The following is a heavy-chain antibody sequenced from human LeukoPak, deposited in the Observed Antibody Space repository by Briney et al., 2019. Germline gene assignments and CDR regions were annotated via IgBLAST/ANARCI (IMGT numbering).Heavy chain of an antibody. CDR2: ISSSSAVI. CDR1: GFTFSDYY. D-gene: IGHD3-10*01. V-gene: IGHV3-11*01. J-gene: IGHJ4*02. CDR3: VREKLDDYGSGTYKVFDN. Sequence: GGSLRLSCEASGFTFSDYYMSWIRQAPGKGLEWVSYISSSSAVINYGDFVKGRFTTSRDNTKNTLYLQMNSLKAEDTAVYYCVREKLDDYGSGTYKVFDNWGQGTRVTVSS.